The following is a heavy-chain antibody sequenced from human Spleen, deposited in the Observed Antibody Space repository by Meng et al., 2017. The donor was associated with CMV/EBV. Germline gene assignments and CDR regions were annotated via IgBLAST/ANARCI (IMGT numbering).Heavy chain of an antibody. CDR2: IYYSGST. V-gene: IGHV4-59*01. J-gene: IGHJ4*02. CDR1: GGSFSGYY. Sequence: SETLSLTCAVYGGSFSGYYWSWIRQPPGKGLEWIGYIYYSGSTNYNPSLKSRVTISVDTSKNQFSLKLSSVTAADTAVYYCAMSLDSSGWFEPDYWGQGTLVTVSS. D-gene: IGHD6-19*01. CDR3: AMSLDSSGWFEPDY.